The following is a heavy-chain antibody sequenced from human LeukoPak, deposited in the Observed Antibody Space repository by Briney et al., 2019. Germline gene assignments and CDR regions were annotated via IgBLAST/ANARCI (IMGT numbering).Heavy chain of an antibody. J-gene: IGHJ4*02. CDR1: GGSISSYC. Sequence: SETLSLTCTVSGGSISSYCWSWIRQPAGKGLEWIGRIYTSGSTNYNPSLKSRVTMSVDTSKNQFSLKLSSVTAADTAVYYCASGVSDIVATSGAFDYWGQGTLVTVSS. D-gene: IGHD5-12*01. CDR3: ASGVSDIVATSGAFDY. V-gene: IGHV4-4*07. CDR2: IYTSGST.